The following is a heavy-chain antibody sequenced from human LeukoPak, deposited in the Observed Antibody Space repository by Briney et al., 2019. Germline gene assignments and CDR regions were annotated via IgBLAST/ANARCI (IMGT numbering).Heavy chain of an antibody. CDR1: GYSFTTYY. CDR3: ARGVGRQGTFDI. V-gene: IGHV1-46*01. D-gene: IGHD1-14*01. CDR2: INPSGGST. J-gene: IGHJ3*02. Sequence: ASVKVSCKASGYSFTTYYIHWVRQAPGQGLEWMGIINPSGGSTTYAQKFQDRVTMTRDTSTSTVYMELSSLRSEDTAVYYCARGVGRQGTFDIWGQGAMVTVSS.